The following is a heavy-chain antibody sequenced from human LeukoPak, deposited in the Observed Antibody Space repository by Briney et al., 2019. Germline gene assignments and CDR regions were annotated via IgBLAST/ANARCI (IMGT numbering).Heavy chain of an antibody. Sequence: PGGSLRLSCTASGFTFNKYAMTWVRQAPGKGLEWVSAITGSGASTNYADSVKGRFTISRDNSKNTIYLQMNSLRAEDTATYYCAKRSSISSGYFDFWGRGTLVTVSS. CDR3: AKRSSISSGYFDF. D-gene: IGHD3-22*01. J-gene: IGHJ4*02. V-gene: IGHV3-23*01. CDR1: GFTFNKYA. CDR2: ITGSGAST.